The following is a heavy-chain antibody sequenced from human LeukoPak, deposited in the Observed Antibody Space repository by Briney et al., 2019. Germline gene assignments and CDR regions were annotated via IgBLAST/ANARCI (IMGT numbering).Heavy chain of an antibody. J-gene: IGHJ4*02. CDR1: GFSLSSYW. CDR3: AKDQAGGAIINY. D-gene: IGHD3-10*01. V-gene: IGHV3-30*18. Sequence: GGSLRLSCAASGFSLSSYWMHWVRQAPGKGLEWVAVISYDGSDEHYADSVKGRFTISRDNSKNTLYLQMASLRAEDTAVYYCAKDQAGGAIINYWGQGTLVTVSS. CDR2: ISYDGSDE.